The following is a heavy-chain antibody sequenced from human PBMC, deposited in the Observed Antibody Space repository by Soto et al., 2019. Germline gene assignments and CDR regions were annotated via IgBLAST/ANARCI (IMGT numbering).Heavy chain of an antibody. Sequence: SETLSLTSTDPCDSSSTFNWGWMRQSPGKELEWIGYVYYTGSTNYNPSLKSRVTISVDRSKNQFHLKLTSANAADTAVYYCARGRTVRNYADDSSDYFYFFDYWGQGSEVTVSS. D-gene: IGHD3-22*01. CDR1: CDSSSTFN. CDR3: ARGRTVRNYADDSSDYFYFFDY. CDR2: VYYTGST. V-gene: IGHV4-59*01. J-gene: IGHJ4*02.